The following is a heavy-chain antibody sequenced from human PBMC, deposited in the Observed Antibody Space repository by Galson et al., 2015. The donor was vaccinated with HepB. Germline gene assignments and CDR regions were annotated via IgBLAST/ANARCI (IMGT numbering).Heavy chain of an antibody. CDR3: ARDRMAMGIAVSPFDP. CDR1: GGTFSSFG. Sequence: SVKVSCKASGGTFSSFGTSWLRQAPGQGLEWMGGIIPIFGTVNYAQRFQGRVTITADESTSTIYMELSSLGSEDTAVYYCARDRMAMGIAVSPFDPWGQGTLVTVSS. D-gene: IGHD6-19*01. J-gene: IGHJ5*02. CDR2: IIPIFGTV. V-gene: IGHV1-69*13.